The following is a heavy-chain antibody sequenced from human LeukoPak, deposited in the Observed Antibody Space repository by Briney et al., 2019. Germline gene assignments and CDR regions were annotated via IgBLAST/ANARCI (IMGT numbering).Heavy chain of an antibody. V-gene: IGHV5-51*01. J-gene: IGHJ4*02. CDR1: GYSFTSYW. CDR2: IYPGDSGT. D-gene: IGHD4-17*01. Sequence: GASLKISCKGSGYSFTSYWIGWVRQMPGKGLEWMGIIYPGDSGTRYSPSFQGQVTFSADKSISTAYLQWSSLKASDTAMYYCARRSTTVTTPYYFDYWGQGTLVTVSS. CDR3: ARRSTTVTTPYYFDY.